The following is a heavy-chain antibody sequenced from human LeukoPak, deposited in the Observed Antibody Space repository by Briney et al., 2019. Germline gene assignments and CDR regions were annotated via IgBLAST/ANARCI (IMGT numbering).Heavy chain of an antibody. J-gene: IGHJ3*02. CDR1: GGSISSHY. CDR3: ARGLSIVVVSRDAFDI. CDR2: IYTSGST. D-gene: IGHD3-22*01. Sequence: SETLSLTCTVSGGSISSHYWSWIRQPPGKGLEWIGYIYTSGSTNYNPSLKSRVTISVDTSKNQFSLKLSSVTAADTAVYYCARGLSIVVVSRDAFDIWGQGTMVTVSS. V-gene: IGHV4-4*08.